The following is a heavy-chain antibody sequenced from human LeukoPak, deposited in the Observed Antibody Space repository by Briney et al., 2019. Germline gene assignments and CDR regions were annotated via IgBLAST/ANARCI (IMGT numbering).Heavy chain of an antibody. J-gene: IGHJ3*02. CDR1: GFSLSTSVMC. CDR3: ARIGYYDSSRYPAMLFDI. D-gene: IGHD3-22*01. CDR2: IDWDDDK. Sequence: KQSGPTLVNPTQTLTLTCTFSGFSLSTSVMCVSWIRQPPGKALEWLARIDWDDDKYYSTSLKTRLTISKDTSKNQVVLTMTNMDPVDTATYYCARIGYYDSSRYPAMLFDIWGQGTMVTVSS. V-gene: IGHV2-70*11.